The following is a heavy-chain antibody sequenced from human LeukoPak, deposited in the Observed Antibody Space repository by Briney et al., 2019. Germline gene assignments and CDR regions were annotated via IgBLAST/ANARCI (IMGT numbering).Heavy chain of an antibody. D-gene: IGHD3-10*01. V-gene: IGHV3-30*18. CDR1: GFTFSGYG. CDR2: ISYDGSNK. Sequence: PAGGSLRLSCAASGFTFSGYGMHWVRQAPGKGLEWVALISYDGSNKYYADSVKGRFTISRDNSKNTLYLQMNSLRAEDTAVYYCAKLPGFEDYWGQGTLVTVSS. J-gene: IGHJ4*02. CDR3: AKLPGFEDY.